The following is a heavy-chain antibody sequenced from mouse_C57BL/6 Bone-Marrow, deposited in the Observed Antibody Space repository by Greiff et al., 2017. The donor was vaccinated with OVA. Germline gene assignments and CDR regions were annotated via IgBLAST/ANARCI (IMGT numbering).Heavy chain of an antibody. J-gene: IGHJ2*01. D-gene: IGHD2-5*01. CDR2: IYPGDGDT. V-gene: IGHV1-82*01. CDR3: ARWYDSNWWTD. Sequence: VKLQESGPELVKPGASVKISCKASGYAFSSSWMNWLKQRPGRGLEWIGRIYPGDGDTNYNGKFKGKATLAADKTSSTAYMQLSSLASEDSAVYFCARWYDSNWWTDWGQGTTLTVSS. CDR1: GYAFSSSW.